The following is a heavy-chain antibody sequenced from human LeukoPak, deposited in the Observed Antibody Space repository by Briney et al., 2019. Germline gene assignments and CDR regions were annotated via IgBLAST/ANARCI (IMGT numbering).Heavy chain of an antibody. CDR3: ARDSGRFDVFDI. CDR1: GFTVSTNY. V-gene: IGHV3-53*01. CDR2: IYSDGRT. Sequence: GGSLRLSCAASGFTVSTNYTSWVRQAPGKGLEWVSVIYSDGRTYYADSVKGRFTISRDNSKNTLYLQMNSLRAEDTAVYYCARDSGRFDVFDIWGQGTMVTVS. J-gene: IGHJ3*02. D-gene: IGHD3-10*01.